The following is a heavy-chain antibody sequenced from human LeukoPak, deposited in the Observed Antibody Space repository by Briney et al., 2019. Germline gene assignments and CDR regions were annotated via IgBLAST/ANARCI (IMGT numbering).Heavy chain of an antibody. CDR3: ARVRLADERTLAY. CDR1: GYTFSDFY. Sequence: ASVKVSCKASGYTFSDFYIHWVRQAPGQGLEYVGWITPKSGDTYSPQRLQGRVTMTRDAPISTAYMELSSLRSDDTAVYFCARVRLADERTLAYWGQGTLVTVSS. V-gene: IGHV1-2*02. CDR2: ITPKSGDT. D-gene: IGHD3-3*02. J-gene: IGHJ4*02.